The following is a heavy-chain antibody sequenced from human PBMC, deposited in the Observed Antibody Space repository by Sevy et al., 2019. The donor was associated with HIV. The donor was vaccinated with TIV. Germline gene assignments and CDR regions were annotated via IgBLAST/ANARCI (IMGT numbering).Heavy chain of an antibody. CDR3: ARQNGDYEFAFDY. CDR1: GFVFSDFA. D-gene: IGHD4-17*01. Sequence: GGSLRLSCAASGFVFSDFAMHWVRQAPDKGLEWVAAVSYDGTKKYYSDSVEGRFTISRDNSKNTLFLQMNSLRPEDTAVFYCARQNGDYEFAFDYWGQGTLLTVSS. J-gene: IGHJ4*02. CDR2: VSYDGTKK. V-gene: IGHV3-30*04.